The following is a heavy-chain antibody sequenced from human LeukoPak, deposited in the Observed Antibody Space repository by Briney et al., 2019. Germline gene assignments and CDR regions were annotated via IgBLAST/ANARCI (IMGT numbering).Heavy chain of an antibody. CDR2: IKQDGSAK. D-gene: IGHD2-21*01. Sequence: SGGSLRLSCSATGFIFSSDWMKWVRQAPGKGLEWVATIKQDGSAKHYGDSVKGRFTISRDNAKNTLYLEMNSLRAEDTAVYYCATGEGHWGQGTLVTVSS. V-gene: IGHV3-7*01. J-gene: IGHJ4*02. CDR1: GFIFSSDW. CDR3: ATGEGH.